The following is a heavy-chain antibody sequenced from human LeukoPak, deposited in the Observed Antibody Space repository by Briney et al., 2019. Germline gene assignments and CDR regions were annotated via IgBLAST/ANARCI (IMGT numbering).Heavy chain of an antibody. CDR3: ARESNRRLHYYGIDV. CDR1: GLSVSHNY. J-gene: IGHJ6*02. D-gene: IGHD2-15*01. V-gene: IGHV3-66*01. Sequence: GGSLRLSCAASGLSVSHNYMTWVRQAPGKGLQWASMIRSDTGTDYADSVKGRFTISRDSSNNTLFLQMNSLRAEDTAVYYCARESNRRLHYYGIDVWGLGTTVTVSS. CDR2: IRSDTGT.